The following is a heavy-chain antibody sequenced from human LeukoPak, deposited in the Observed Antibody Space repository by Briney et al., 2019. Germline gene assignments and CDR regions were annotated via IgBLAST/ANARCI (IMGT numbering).Heavy chain of an antibody. V-gene: IGHV1-8*01. CDR2: MNPNSGNT. CDR1: GYTFTSYD. J-gene: IGHJ3*02. CDR3: AILPIMITFGGVNAFDI. D-gene: IGHD3-16*01. Sequence: ASVKVSCKASGYTFTSYDINWVRQATGQGLEWMGWMNPNSGNTGYAQKFQGRVTMTRNTSIRTAYMELSSLRSEDTAVYYCAILPIMITFGGVNAFDIWGQGTMVTVSS.